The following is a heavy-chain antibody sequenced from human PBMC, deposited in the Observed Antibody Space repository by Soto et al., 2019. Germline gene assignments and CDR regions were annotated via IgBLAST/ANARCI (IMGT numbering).Heavy chain of an antibody. Sequence: PGGSLRLSCTASGFSFNTYAMHWVRQAPGKGPEWVAVIWHDGSDTYLADSVRGRFTISRDNSKNTLYLQMNSLRAEDTALYYCAREPRGPDYGMDVWGQGTTVTVSS. D-gene: IGHD3-16*01. J-gene: IGHJ6*02. CDR2: IWHDGSDT. CDR1: GFSFNTYA. CDR3: AREPRGPDYGMDV. V-gene: IGHV3-33*01.